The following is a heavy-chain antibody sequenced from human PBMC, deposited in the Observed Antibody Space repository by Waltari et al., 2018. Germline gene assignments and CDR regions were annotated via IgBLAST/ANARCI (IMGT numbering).Heavy chain of an antibody. V-gene: IGHV4-39*01. Sequence: QLQLQESGPGLVKPSATLSLTCSVSGGSISSSSYYWSWIRQPPGKGLEWIGSIYYTWTTYYNPSLKSRLTISVDTSKNQFSLKLTSVTAADTAVYYCAKRIQQNGLDLWGQGTTVIVS. CDR3: AKRIQQNGLDL. D-gene: IGHD1-1*01. J-gene: IGHJ6*02. CDR2: IYYTWTT. CDR1: GGSISSSSYY.